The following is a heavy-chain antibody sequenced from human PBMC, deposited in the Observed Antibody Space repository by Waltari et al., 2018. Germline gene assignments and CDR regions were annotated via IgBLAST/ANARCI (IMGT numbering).Heavy chain of an antibody. Sequence: QVQLVQSGSEVKKPGSSVKVSCKTSEGTFSSYAISWVRQAPGQGLEWMGRILPVFGTPNHAQKFQGRLTITADELTTTVYMELSSLRSEDTAIYYCAKEGAFGVTTGPGWFDPWGQGTRVTVSS. V-gene: IGHV1-69*18. CDR1: EGTFSSYA. J-gene: IGHJ5*02. CDR2: ILPVFGTP. D-gene: IGHD3-3*01. CDR3: AKEGAFGVTTGPGWFDP.